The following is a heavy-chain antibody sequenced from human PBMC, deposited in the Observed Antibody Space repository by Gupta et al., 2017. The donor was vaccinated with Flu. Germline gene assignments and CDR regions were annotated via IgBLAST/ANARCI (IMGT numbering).Heavy chain of an antibody. J-gene: IGHJ4*02. Sequence: LVESGGDIVQPGRSLRLSCSTSGFILSHYGMHWVRQAPGKGLEWVAAINHDGSDKNYVDSVKGRFTISRDNFKNTLYLQMDSLTVEDTAMYYCARDSKSGSTGFDFWGQGTLVTVPS. D-gene: IGHD1-26*01. CDR2: INHDGSDK. V-gene: IGHV3-33*01. CDR3: ARDSKSGSTGFDF. CDR1: GFILSHYG.